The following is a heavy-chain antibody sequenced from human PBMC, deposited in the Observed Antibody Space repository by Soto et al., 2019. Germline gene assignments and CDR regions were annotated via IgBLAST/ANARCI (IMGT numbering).Heavy chain of an antibody. J-gene: IGHJ4*02. Sequence: GGSLRLACAASGFTFSSYGMHWVRQAPGKGLEWVAVIWYDGSNKYYADSVKGRFTISRDNSKNTLYLQMNSLRAEDRAVYYCARGRYDINFDYRGQGTLVTVSS. V-gene: IGHV3-33*01. CDR2: IWYDGSNK. D-gene: IGHD3-9*01. CDR1: GFTFSSYG. CDR3: ARGRYDINFDY.